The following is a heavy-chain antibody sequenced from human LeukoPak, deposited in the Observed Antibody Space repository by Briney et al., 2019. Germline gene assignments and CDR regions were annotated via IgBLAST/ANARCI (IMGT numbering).Heavy chain of an antibody. CDR2: IYSSGST. Sequence: SETLSLTCTVSGGSISSGSYYWSWIRQPAGKGLEWIGRIYSSGSTNYNPSLKSRVTISLDTSKNQFSLKLSSVPAADTAVYYCARAQTTDCSSTSCYGYYYYYMDVWGKGTTVTISS. J-gene: IGHJ6*03. D-gene: IGHD2-2*01. CDR1: GGSISSGSYY. CDR3: ARAQTTDCSSTSCYGYYYYYMDV. V-gene: IGHV4-61*02.